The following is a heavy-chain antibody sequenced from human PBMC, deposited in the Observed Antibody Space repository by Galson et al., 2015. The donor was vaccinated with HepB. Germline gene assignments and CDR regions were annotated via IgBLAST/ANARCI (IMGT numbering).Heavy chain of an antibody. CDR1: GFSLRTSGMC. D-gene: IGHD6-19*01. CDR3: ARITVGSGWQPYDY. V-gene: IGHV2-70*11. Sequence: PPLVKPTQTLTLPCTFSGFSLRTSGMCVSWIRQPPGKALEWLARIDWDDDKYYSTSLKTRLTISKDTSRNQVVLTMTNMDPVDTATYYCARITVGSGWQPYDYWGQGTLVTVSS. J-gene: IGHJ4*02. CDR2: IDWDDDK.